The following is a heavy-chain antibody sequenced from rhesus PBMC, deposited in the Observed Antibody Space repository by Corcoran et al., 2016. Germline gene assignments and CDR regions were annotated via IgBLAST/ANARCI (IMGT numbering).Heavy chain of an antibody. CDR1: GGSTNDLYY. V-gene: IGHV4S9*01. CDR3: AGGISSLYNRFDV. Sequence: QVQLQESGSGLGKPSEALSLTCAVSGGSTNDLYYWYWLGQPPGNGPGGLGWIENFYGNRVSTYYNPSLKSRVTISKDTSKNQFFLKLNSVTAADTAVYYCAGGISSLYNRFDVWGPGVLVTVSS. D-gene: IGHD6-25*01. J-gene: IGHJ5-1*01. CDR2: FYGNRVST.